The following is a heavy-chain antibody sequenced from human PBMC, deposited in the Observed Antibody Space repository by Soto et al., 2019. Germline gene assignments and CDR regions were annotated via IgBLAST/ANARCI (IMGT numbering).Heavy chain of an antibody. CDR3: EVGLEAAGPFDY. CDR1: GFMFSSAA. D-gene: IGHD6-13*01. Sequence: GGSLRLSCAASGFMFSSAAMSWVRQAPGKGLEWVSAVSGSGGTPYYADSVKGRFTISRDNSKNSVYLQMNSLRAEDTAINYCEVGLEAAGPFDYWGQGTLVTVSS. J-gene: IGHJ4*02. V-gene: IGHV3-23*01. CDR2: VSGSGGTP.